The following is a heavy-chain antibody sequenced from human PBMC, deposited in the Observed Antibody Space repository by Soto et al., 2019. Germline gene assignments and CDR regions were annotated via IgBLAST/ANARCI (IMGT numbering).Heavy chain of an antibody. V-gene: IGHV4-34*01. CDR2: INHSGST. Sequence: QVQLQQRGAGLLKPSETLSLTCAVYGGSFSGYYWSWIRQPPGKGLEWIGEINHSGSTNYNPSLKRRVTISVDTSKNQFSLKLSSVTAADTAVYYCARGRWGSGSYPYYYYYYGMDVWGQGTTVTVSS. CDR1: GGSFSGYY. D-gene: IGHD3-10*01. J-gene: IGHJ6*02. CDR3: ARGRWGSGSYPYYYYYYGMDV.